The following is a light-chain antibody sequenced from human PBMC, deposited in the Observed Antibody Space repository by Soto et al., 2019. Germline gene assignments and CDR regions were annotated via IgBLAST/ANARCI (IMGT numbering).Light chain of an antibody. CDR2: AAS. CDR1: QGISSY. J-gene: IGKJ5*01. CDR3: QQLNSYLIT. V-gene: IGKV1-9*01. Sequence: DIQLNKKTSDVRGAVEECRSMTCRASQGISSYLAWYQQKPGKAPKLLIYAASTLQSGVPSRSSGSGSGTEFTFTISSLQPEEFAPYNCQQLNSYLITFGEGTRLEIK.